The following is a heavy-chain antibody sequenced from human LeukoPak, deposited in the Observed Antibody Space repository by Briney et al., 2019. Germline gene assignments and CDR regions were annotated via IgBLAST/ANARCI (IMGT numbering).Heavy chain of an antibody. D-gene: IGHD2-15*01. CDR3: AEGTLGYCRGSTCYPFDS. V-gene: IGHV3-23*01. CDR1: GFTFSSYA. Sequence: GGALRLSCAASGFTFSSYAMSWVRQAPGKGLEWVSAISGSGGSTYYADSVKGRFTISRDNSKNTLYLQMNSLRAEDTAVYYCAEGTLGYCRGSTCYPFDSWGQGTLVTVSS. J-gene: IGHJ4*02. CDR2: ISGSGGST.